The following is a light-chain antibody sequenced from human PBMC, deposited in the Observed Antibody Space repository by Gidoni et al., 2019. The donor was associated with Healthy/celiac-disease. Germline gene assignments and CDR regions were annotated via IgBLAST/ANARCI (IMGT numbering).Light chain of an antibody. CDR2: YKSDSDK. Sequence: QAVLTQPSSLSASPVAAASLTCTLRSGLNVGTYRIYWYQQKPGSPPQYLLRYKSDSDKQQGYGVPSRFSGSKDASANAGILLISGLQSEDEADYYCMIWHSSSVVFGGGTKL. V-gene: IGLV5-45*02. CDR3: MIWHSSSVV. J-gene: IGLJ2*01. CDR1: SGLNVGTYR.